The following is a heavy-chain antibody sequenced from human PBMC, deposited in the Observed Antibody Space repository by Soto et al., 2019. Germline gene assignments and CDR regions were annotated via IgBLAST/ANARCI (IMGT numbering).Heavy chain of an antibody. CDR3: ARDITLHAFDI. Sequence: PGGSLRLSCAASGFAFSSYSMNWFRQAPGKGLEWVSSISSSSSYIYYADSVKGRFTISRDNAKNSLYLQMNSLRAEDTAVYYCARDITLHAFDIWGQGTMVTVSS. V-gene: IGHV3-21*01. J-gene: IGHJ3*02. D-gene: IGHD1-20*01. CDR2: ISSSSSYI. CDR1: GFAFSSYS.